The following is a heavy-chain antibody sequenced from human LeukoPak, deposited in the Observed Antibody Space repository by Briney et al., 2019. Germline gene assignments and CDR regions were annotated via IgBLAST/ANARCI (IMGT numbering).Heavy chain of an antibody. CDR1: GGSFSGYY. CDR2: INHSGST. D-gene: IGHD5-24*01. Sequence: PSETLSLTCAVYGGSFSGYYWSWIRQPPGKGLEWIGEINHSGSTNYNPSLKSRVTISVDTSKNQFSLKLSSVTAADTAVYYCARGRDGYNWFDYWGQGTLVTVSS. J-gene: IGHJ4*02. V-gene: IGHV4-34*01. CDR3: ARGRDGYNWFDY.